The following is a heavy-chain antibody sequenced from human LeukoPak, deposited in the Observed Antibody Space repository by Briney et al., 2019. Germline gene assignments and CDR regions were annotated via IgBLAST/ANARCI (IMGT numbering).Heavy chain of an antibody. V-gene: IGHV3-30*18. CDR1: RFTFSSYG. CDR3: AKEKVATTLRYYDN. D-gene: IGHD2-15*01. Sequence: GGSLRLSCAASRFTFSSYGMHWVRQAPGKGLEWVAVISHDGSEKYYADSVKGRFTISRDNSKNTVDLQMNSLRDEDTAVYYCAKEKVATTLRYYDNWGQGTLVTVSS. J-gene: IGHJ4*02. CDR2: ISHDGSEK.